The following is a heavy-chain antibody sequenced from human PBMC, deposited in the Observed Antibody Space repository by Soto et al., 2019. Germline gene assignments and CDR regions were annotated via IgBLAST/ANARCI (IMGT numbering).Heavy chain of an antibody. J-gene: IGHJ5*02. Sequence: PGGSLRLSCAASGFFFSTYAMHWVRQAPGKGLEWVALIWYDGSNKYYGDSVKGQFTISRDNSKNTLHLQIHSLKASDTAMYYCARSRYSSSWFDPWGQGTLVTVSS. V-gene: IGHV3-33*01. CDR3: ARSRYSSSWFDP. D-gene: IGHD6-13*01. CDR2: IWYDGSNK. CDR1: GFFFSTYA.